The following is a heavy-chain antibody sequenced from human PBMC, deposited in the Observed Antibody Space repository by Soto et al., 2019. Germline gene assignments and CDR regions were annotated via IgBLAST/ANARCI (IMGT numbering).Heavy chain of an antibody. D-gene: IGHD5-18*01. CDR2: IYTGGST. J-gene: IGHJ3*02. CDR3: VKQDGYSYAFDI. Sequence: GGSLRLSCAASGFTVNSNFMIWVRQTPGKGLEWVSVIYTGGSTYHADSVKGRFTISRDNSKNTLYLQMSSLRAEDTAVYYCVKQDGYSYAFDIWGQGTMVTVSS. V-gene: IGHV3-53*05. CDR1: GFTVNSNF.